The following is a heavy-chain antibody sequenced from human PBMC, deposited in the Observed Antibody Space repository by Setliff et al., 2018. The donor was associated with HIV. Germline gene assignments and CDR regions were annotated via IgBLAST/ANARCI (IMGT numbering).Heavy chain of an antibody. J-gene: IGHJ5*01. CDR1: GVSMSTDY. V-gene: IGHV4-59*01. CDR3: AKGAGWYGF. Sequence: SETLSLTCSVSGVSMSTDYWSWLRQPPGKGLEWIAYIHSSGKTNYNPSLKSRVTISVDTSKNQFSLKLSSMTPADTAIYYCAKGAGWYGFWGQGTLVT. CDR2: IHSSGKT. D-gene: IGHD6-13*01.